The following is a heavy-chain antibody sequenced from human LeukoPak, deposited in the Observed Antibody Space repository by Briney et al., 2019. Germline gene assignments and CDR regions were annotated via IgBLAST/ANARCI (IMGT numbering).Heavy chain of an antibody. CDR3: ARGYRSTRWLQLY. Sequence: AGGSLRLSCTASGFIFSNYAMTWVRQAPGKGLEWVSGISGSGDTTYYADSVKGRLTISRDNSKNTLYLQMNSLRAEDTAAYCCARGYRSTRWLQLYWGQGTLVTVSS. CDR1: GFIFSNYA. J-gene: IGHJ4*02. V-gene: IGHV3-23*01. CDR2: ISGSGDTT. D-gene: IGHD1-1*01.